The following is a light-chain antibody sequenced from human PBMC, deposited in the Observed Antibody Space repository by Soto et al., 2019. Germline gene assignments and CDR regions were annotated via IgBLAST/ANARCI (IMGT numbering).Light chain of an antibody. Sequence: EILMTQSPDTLSVSPVESATLSCRASQRVYSNLAWYQQRPGQAPRLLIYAASTRATGVPARLSGRGSGTEFTLTLSSLQSEDFAVYYCQQYTSWPPNTFGQGTRLEIK. V-gene: IGKV3-15*01. J-gene: IGKJ5*01. CDR3: QQYTSWPPNT. CDR2: AAS. CDR1: QRVYSN.